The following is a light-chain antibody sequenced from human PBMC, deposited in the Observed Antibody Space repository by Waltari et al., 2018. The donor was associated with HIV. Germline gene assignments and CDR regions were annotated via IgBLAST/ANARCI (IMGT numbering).Light chain of an antibody. Sequence: EIVMTQSPATLSVSPGKTATLSCRASQSVSSNLVWYQQKAGQTPRLLIYSASTRATGIPPRFSGSGSGTRFALTITSVQPEDVAEYYCQQYNDWPWFTFGQGTKLEIK. J-gene: IGKJ2*01. CDR1: QSVSSN. V-gene: IGKV3-15*01. CDR3: QQYNDWPWFT. CDR2: SAS.